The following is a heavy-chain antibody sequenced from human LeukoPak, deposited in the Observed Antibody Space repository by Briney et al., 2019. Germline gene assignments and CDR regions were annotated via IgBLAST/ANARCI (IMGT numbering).Heavy chain of an antibody. CDR3: ARRVYSSGWYYFDY. Sequence: SQTLSLTCTVSGGSISSGSYYWSWIRQPAGMGLEWIGRIYTSGSTNYNPSLKSRVTISVDTSKNQFSLKLSSVTAADTAVYYCARRVYSSGWYYFDYWGQGTLVTVSS. D-gene: IGHD6-19*01. CDR2: IYTSGST. CDR1: GGSISSGSYY. J-gene: IGHJ4*02. V-gene: IGHV4-61*02.